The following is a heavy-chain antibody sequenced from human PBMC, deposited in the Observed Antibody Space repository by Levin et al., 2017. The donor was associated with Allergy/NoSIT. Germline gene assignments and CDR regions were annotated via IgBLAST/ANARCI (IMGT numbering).Heavy chain of an antibody. CDR3: ATGPSGFDY. Sequence: SETLSLTCNVSGGSIRGGSYSWGWIRQPPEKGLEWIGTISSGRSTYYNPSFNSRLTISLDTSKNLFSLKLDSLTAADTAVYYCATGPSGFDYWGQVTLVTVSS. D-gene: IGHD1-26*01. CDR2: ISSGRST. CDR1: GGSIRGGSYS. J-gene: IGHJ4*02. V-gene: IGHV4-39*01.